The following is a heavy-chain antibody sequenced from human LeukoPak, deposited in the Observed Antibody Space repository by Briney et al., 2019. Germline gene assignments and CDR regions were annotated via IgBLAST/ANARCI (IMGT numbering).Heavy chain of an antibody. V-gene: IGHV4-39*01. J-gene: IGHJ4*02. CDR1: GGSISSSSYY. D-gene: IGHD6-13*01. CDR3: ARSVEQLVRG. CDR2: VYYSGST. Sequence: SGTLSLTCTVSGGSISSSSYYWGWIRQPPGKGLEWIGSVYYSGSTYYNPSLKSRVTISVDTSKNQFSLKLSSVTAADTAVYYCARSVEQLVRGWGEGTLVTVSS.